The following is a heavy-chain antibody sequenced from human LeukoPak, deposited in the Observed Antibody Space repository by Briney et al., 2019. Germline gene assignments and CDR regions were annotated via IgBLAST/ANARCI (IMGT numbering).Heavy chain of an antibody. CDR1: GFTFSDYY. CDR3: AKWGCSGGSCYPFDY. Sequence: GGSLRLSCAASGFTFSDYYMSWIRQAPGKGLEWVSYISSSGSTIYYADSVKGRFTISRDNSKNTLYLQMNSLRAEDTAVYYCAKWGCSGGSCYPFDYWGQGTLVTVSS. J-gene: IGHJ4*02. CDR2: ISSSGSTI. V-gene: IGHV3-11*01. D-gene: IGHD2-15*01.